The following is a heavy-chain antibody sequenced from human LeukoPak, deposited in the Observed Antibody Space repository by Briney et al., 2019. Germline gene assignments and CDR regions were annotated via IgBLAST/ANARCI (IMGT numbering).Heavy chain of an antibody. J-gene: IGHJ3*02. CDR3: ARVRYCGGDCDSDKKWAFDI. Sequence: ASVKVSCKASGYTFTGYYMHWVRQAPGQGLEWMGRINPNSGGTNYAQKFQGRVTMTRDTSIRTAYMELSRLRSDDTAVYYCARVRYCGGDCDSDKKWAFDIWGQGTMVTVSS. CDR2: INPNSGGT. D-gene: IGHD2-21*02. V-gene: IGHV1-2*06. CDR1: GYTFTGYY.